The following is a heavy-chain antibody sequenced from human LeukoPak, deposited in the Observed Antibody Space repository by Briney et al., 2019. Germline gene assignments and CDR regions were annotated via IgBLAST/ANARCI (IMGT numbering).Heavy chain of an antibody. V-gene: IGHV3-23*01. CDR2: ITGYGAT. D-gene: IGHD6-13*01. Sequence: GGSLRLSRAASGFTFSNFAMMWVRQAPGTGLQWVSTITGYGATFYADSVRGRFTIFRDTSMNTLFLQMNSLGAEDTAVYYCAKGAAAGKVDWFDPWGQGTLVTVSS. CDR3: AKGAAAGKVDWFDP. J-gene: IGHJ5*02. CDR1: GFTFSNFA.